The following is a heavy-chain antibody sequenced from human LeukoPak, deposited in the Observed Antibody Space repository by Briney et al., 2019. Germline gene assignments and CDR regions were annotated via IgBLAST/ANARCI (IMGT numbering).Heavy chain of an antibody. CDR2: ISGSGGST. V-gene: IGHV3-23*01. CDR1: GFTFSSYA. J-gene: IGHJ4*02. D-gene: IGHD2-2*01. CDR3: AKVTDIVVVPAASFDY. Sequence: GGSLRLSCAASGFTFSSYAMSWVRQAPGKGLEWVSAISGSGGSTYYADSVKGRLTISRDNSKNTLYLQMNSLRAEDTAVYYCAKVTDIVVVPAASFDYWGQGTLVTVSS.